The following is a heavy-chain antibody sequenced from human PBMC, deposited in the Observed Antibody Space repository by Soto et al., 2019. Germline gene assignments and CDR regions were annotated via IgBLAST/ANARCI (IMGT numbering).Heavy chain of an antibody. V-gene: IGHV4-31*03. CDR3: ARVQGNAAFDI. J-gene: IGHJ3*02. Sequence: QVQLQESGPGLVKPSQTLSLICIVSGGSVSSGSYYWSWIRQLPGKGLEWIGYIYHSGSTYYNPSLKSRVTISVDTSTNQCSLNLSSMTAAATAVYYCARVQGNAAFDIWGQGTMVTVSS. D-gene: IGHD1-1*01. CDR2: IYHSGST. CDR1: GGSVSSGSYY.